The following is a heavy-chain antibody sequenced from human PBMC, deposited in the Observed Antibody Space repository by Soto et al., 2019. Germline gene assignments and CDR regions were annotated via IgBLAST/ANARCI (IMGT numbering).Heavy chain of an antibody. CDR1: GFTFSSYG. Sequence: GGSLRLSCAASGFTFSSYGMHWVRQAPGKGLEWVAVISYDGSNKYYADSVKGRFTISRDNSKNTLYLQMNSLRAEDTAVYYCAKDCGYCSSTVFDYWGQGSPVTVSS. CDR2: ISYDGSNK. J-gene: IGHJ4*02. V-gene: IGHV3-30*18. CDR3: AKDCGYCSSTVFDY. D-gene: IGHD2-2*01.